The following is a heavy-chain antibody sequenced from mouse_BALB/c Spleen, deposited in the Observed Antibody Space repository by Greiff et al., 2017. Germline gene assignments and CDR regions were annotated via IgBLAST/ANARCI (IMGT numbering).Heavy chain of an antibody. D-gene: IGHD3-1*01. J-gene: IGHJ4*01. CDR3: ATRYYAMDY. Sequence: QVQLKQSGAELAKPGASVKMSCKASGYTFTSYWMHWVKQRPGQGLEWIGYINPSTGYTEYNQKFKDKATLTADKSSSTAYMQLSSLTSEDSAVYYCATRYYAMDYWGQGTSVTVSS. CDR1: GYTFTSYW. V-gene: IGHV1-7*01. CDR2: INPSTGYT.